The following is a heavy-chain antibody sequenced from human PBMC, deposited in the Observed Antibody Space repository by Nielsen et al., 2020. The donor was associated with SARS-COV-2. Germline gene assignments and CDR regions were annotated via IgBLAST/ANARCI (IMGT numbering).Heavy chain of an antibody. V-gene: IGHV3-30*18. CDR1: GFTFSSYG. J-gene: IGHJ5*02. CDR3: AKDRDSSSSGALS. D-gene: IGHD6-6*01. Sequence: SLNISCAASGFTFSSYGMHWVRQAPGKGLEWVAVISYDGSNKYYADSVKGRFTISRDNSKNTLYLQMNSLRAEDTAVYYCAKDRDSSSSGALSWGQGTLVTVSS. CDR2: ISYDGSNK.